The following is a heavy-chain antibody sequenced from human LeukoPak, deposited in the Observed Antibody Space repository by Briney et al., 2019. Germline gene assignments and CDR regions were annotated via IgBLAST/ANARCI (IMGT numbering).Heavy chain of an antibody. V-gene: IGHV3-11*05. Sequence: GGSLRLSCAASGLSVSDQYMYWIRQAPGKGLEWISYISRSSGYTNYAASVRGRFTMSRDNANNSLYLHMNSLRVDDTAVYYCARDTNMVRPAYGFYVWGQGTTVTVSS. CDR3: ARDTNMVRPAYGFYV. J-gene: IGHJ6*02. D-gene: IGHD3-10*01. CDR2: ISRSSGYT. CDR1: GLSVSDQY.